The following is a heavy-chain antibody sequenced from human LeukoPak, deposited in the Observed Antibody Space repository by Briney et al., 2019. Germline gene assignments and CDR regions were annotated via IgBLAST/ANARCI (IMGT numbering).Heavy chain of an antibody. V-gene: IGHV3-48*04. CDR1: GFTFSSYS. D-gene: IGHD2-21*02. J-gene: IGHJ5*02. CDR2: ISSSSSTI. Sequence: GGSLRLSCAASGFTFSSYSMNWVRQAPGKGLEWVSYISSSSSTICYADSVKGRFTISRDNAKNSLYLQMNSLRAEDTAVYYCARDPRIVVVTATPNWFDPWGQGTLVTVSS. CDR3: ARDPRIVVVTATPNWFDP.